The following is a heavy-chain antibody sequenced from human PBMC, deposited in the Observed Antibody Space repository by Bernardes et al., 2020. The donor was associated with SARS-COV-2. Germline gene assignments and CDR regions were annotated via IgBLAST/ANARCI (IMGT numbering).Heavy chain of an antibody. J-gene: IGHJ6*02. CDR1: GFTFSSYA. V-gene: IGHV3-30-3*01. CDR3: ARGMGGGMDV. CDR2: ISYDGSNK. D-gene: IGHD2-8*01. Sequence: GGSLRLSCAASGFTFSSYAMHWVRQAPGKGLEWVAVISYDGSNKYYVDSVKGRFTISRDNSKNTLYLQMNSLRAEDTAVYYCARGMGGGMDVWGQGTTVTVSS.